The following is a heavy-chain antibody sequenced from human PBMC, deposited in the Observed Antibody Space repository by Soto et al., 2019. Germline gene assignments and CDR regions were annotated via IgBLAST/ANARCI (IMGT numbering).Heavy chain of an antibody. J-gene: IGHJ6*02. CDR2: VNPNTGGT. D-gene: IGHD6-13*01. CDR3: ARMEQQLGDYYYYGMDV. V-gene: IGHV1-2*02. CDR1: GYSFTDHY. Sequence: ASVKVSCKASGYSFTDHYIHWVRQAPGQGLEWMGWVNPNTGGTNYAQRSHGRVTMTRDTSITTAYMELSSLRSDDTAVYYCARMEQQLGDYYYYGMDVWGQGTTVTVSS.